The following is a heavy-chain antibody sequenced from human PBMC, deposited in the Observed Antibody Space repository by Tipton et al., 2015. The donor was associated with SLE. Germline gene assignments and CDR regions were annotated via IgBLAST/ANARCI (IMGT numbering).Heavy chain of an antibody. J-gene: IGHJ6*02. Sequence: TLSLTCIVSGGSISSGAYLWSWIRQHPGKGLEWIGYIYYSGRTYYNPSLKSRISISVDTSKNQFSLNLSSVTAADTAVYYCARQGGEWLFYYYGMDVWGQGTTVTVSS. CDR3: ARQGGEWLFYYYGMDV. D-gene: IGHD3-3*01. CDR2: IYYSGRT. CDR1: GGSISSGAYL. V-gene: IGHV4-31*03.